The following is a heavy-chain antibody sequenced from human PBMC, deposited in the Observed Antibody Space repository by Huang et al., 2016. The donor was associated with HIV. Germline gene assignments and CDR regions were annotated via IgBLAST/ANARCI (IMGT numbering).Heavy chain of an antibody. D-gene: IGHD3-10*01. CDR3: ARPPGSGILGGWFDP. V-gene: IGHV4-39*01. CDR2: IYYTGRT. J-gene: IGHJ5*02. Sequence: QLQLQESGPGLVKPSETLSLTCTVSGGSVSRTTYYWGWFRQPPGKGLEWIGTIYYTGRTYYNPSLKGRVTISVDTSKNQFYLKVTSVTAADTALYYCARPPGSGILGGWFDPWGQGALVTVSS. CDR1: GGSVSRTTYY.